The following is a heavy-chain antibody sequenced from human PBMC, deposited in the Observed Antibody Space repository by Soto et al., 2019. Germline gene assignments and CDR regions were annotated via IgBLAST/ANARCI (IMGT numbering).Heavy chain of an antibody. CDR3: ARDSPTYVGSYFFVGYYGMDV. Sequence: GASVKVSCKASGYTFSSYGISWVRQAPGQGLEWMGWISAYNGNTNYAQKLQGRATMTTDTSTSTAYMELTSLRSDDTGVYYCARDSPTYVGSYFFVGYYGMDVWGHGTTVTVSS. V-gene: IGHV1-18*01. CDR1: GYTFSSYG. CDR2: ISAYNGNT. D-gene: IGHD1-26*01. J-gene: IGHJ6*02.